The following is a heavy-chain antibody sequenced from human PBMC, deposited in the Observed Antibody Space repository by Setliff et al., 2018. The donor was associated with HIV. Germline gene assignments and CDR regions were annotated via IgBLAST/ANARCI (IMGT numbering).Heavy chain of an antibody. V-gene: IGHV4-59*01. CDR2: IYYTGST. Sequence: SETLSLTCTVSGGSMSSYYWSWIRQPPGKGLEWIGSIYYTGSTDYNPSLMSRVTISLDRSKNQFSLKLTSVTAADTAVYFCARNGGAGADSWGQGTLVTVSS. J-gene: IGHJ4*02. D-gene: IGHD3-16*01. CDR1: GGSMSSYY. CDR3: ARNGGAGADS.